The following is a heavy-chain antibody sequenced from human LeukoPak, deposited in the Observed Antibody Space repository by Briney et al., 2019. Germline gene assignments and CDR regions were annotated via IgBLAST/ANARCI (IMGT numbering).Heavy chain of an antibody. CDR1: GGSISSYY. CDR2: IYYSGST. D-gene: IGHD3-22*01. CDR3: AAVTMIVEGRAWFDP. V-gene: IGHV4-59*01. J-gene: IGHJ5*02. Sequence: SETLSLTCTVSGGSISSYYWTWIRQPPGKGLEGIGYIYYSGSTNYNPSLKSRVTISVDTSKNQLSLKLRSVTAADTAVYYCAAVTMIVEGRAWFDPWGQGTLVTVSS.